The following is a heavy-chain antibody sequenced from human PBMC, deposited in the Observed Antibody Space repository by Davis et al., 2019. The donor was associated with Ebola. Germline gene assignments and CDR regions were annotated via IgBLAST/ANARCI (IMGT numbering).Heavy chain of an antibody. D-gene: IGHD5-18*01. J-gene: IGHJ4*02. CDR3: ARGGGGNGYVL. CDR2: ISYSGST. V-gene: IGHV4-59*02. Sequence: MPGGSLRLSCTVSGGSVSSYYWSWIRQPPGKGLERIGYISYSGSTNYNPSLKGRVTISIDASRNQFSLKLSSVTAADTAVYFRARGGGGNGYVLWGQGTLVTVSS. CDR1: GGSVSSYY.